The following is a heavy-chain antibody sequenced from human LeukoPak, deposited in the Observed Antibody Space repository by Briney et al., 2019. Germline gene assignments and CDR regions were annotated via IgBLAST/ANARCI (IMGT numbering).Heavy chain of an antibody. D-gene: IGHD6-19*01. J-gene: IGHJ4*02. V-gene: IGHV3-30*03. Sequence: GGSLRLSCAASGFTFSSYWMSWVRQAPGKGLEWVAVISYDGRDKYYADSVKGRFTISRDNSKNTLYLQMNSLRAEDTAVYYCARDMTPHSSGWSAGIDYWGQGALVTVSS. CDR2: ISYDGRDK. CDR3: ARDMTPHSSGWSAGIDY. CDR1: GFTFSSYW.